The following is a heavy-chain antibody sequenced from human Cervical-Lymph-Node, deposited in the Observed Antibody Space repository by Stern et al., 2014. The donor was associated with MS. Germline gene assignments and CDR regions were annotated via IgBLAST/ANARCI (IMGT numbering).Heavy chain of an antibody. CDR2: INPSGGST. CDR3: SRVAVAGTAYYFYGMDV. V-gene: IGHV1-46*01. J-gene: IGHJ6*02. Sequence: VQLVESGAEVKKPGASVKVSCKTSGYTFTSYYIHWGRQAPGQGLEWMGIINPSGGSTSYAQKFQDRVPMTRDTSTSTVYMELSSLRSDDTALYYCSRVAVAGTAYYFYGMDVWGQGTTVTVSS. CDR1: GYTFTSYY. D-gene: IGHD6-19*01.